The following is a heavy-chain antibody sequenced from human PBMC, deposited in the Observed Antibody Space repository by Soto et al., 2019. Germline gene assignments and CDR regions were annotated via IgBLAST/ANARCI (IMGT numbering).Heavy chain of an antibody. V-gene: IGHV1-18*01. Sequence: ASVKVSCKASGYTFTSYGISWVRQAPGQGLEWMGWISAYNGNTNYAQKLQGRVTMTTDTSTSTAYMELRSLRSDDTAVYYCALCSSTCYDNYGMDVWGQGTTVTVSS. D-gene: IGHD2-2*01. CDR1: GYTFTSYG. J-gene: IGHJ6*02. CDR3: ALCSSTCYDNYGMDV. CDR2: ISAYNGNT.